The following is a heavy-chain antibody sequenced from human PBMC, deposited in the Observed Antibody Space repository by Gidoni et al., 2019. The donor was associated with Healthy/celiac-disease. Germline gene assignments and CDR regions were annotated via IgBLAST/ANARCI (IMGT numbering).Heavy chain of an antibody. J-gene: IGHJ4*02. CDR2: IYHSGST. CDR3: ARSAYYYDSSGYYDFDY. CDR1: GGSISSSNW. V-gene: IGHV4-4*02. D-gene: IGHD3-22*01. Sequence: QVQLQESGPGLVKPSGTLSLTCAVSGGSISSSNWWSWVCQPPGKGLEWIGEIYHSGSTNYNPSLKSRVTISVDKSKNQFSLKLSSVTAADTAVYYCARSAYYYDSSGYYDFDYWGQGTLVTVSS.